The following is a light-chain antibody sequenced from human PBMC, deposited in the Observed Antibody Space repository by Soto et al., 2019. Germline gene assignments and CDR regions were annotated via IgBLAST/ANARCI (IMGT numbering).Light chain of an antibody. Sequence: QSALTQPPSASGSPGQSITTSCTGTSSDVGGYNYVSWYQQHPGKAPKLMIYEVSKRPSGVPDRFSGSKSGNTASLTVSGLQAEDEAHYYCSSYAGSNSVVFGGGTQLTVL. J-gene: IGLJ2*01. CDR3: SSYAGSNSVV. V-gene: IGLV2-8*01. CDR2: EVS. CDR1: SSDVGGYNY.